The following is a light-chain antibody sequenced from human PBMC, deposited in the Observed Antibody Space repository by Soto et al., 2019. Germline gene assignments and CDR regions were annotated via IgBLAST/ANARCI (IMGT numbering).Light chain of an antibody. CDR1: SSDVGGYNY. J-gene: IGLJ3*02. CDR3: SSYTSSSTPRV. CDR2: EVS. Sequence: QSALTQPASVSGSPGQSITISCTGTSSDVGGYNYVSWYQQHPGKAPKLMIYEVSNRPSGVSNRFSGSKSGNTASLTISGLQAEDEADYYCSSYTSSSTPRVFGGGTKLTVL. V-gene: IGLV2-14*01.